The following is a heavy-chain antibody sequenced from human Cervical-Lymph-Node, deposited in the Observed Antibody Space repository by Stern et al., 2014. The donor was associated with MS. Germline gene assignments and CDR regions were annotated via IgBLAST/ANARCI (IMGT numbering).Heavy chain of an antibody. J-gene: IGHJ4*02. CDR2: INPNNGDT. CDR3: ARDLGTVTTLGDY. V-gene: IGHV1-2*04. CDR1: GYTFTAYY. Sequence: VQLVESGAEVKKPGASVSVSCKASGYTFTAYYLHWVRQAPGHGLEWMGWINPNNGDTKYAQNFQGWVTMTRDTSISTAYMDLSSLTSDDTAIYYCARDLGTVTTLGDYWGQGTLVTVSS. D-gene: IGHD4-17*01.